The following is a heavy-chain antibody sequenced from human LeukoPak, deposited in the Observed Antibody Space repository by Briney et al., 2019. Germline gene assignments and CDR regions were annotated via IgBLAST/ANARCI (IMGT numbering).Heavy chain of an antibody. D-gene: IGHD4-23*01. CDR1: GGSISSGSYY. V-gene: IGHV4-61*02. CDR3: ASARPIYGGTYYYYYMDV. Sequence: SETLSLTCTVSGGSISSGSYYWSWIRQPAGKGLEWIGRIYTSGSTNYNPSLKSRVTISVDTSKNQFSLKLSSVTAADTAVYYCASARPIYGGTYYYYYMDVWGKGTTVTVSS. CDR2: IYTSGST. J-gene: IGHJ6*03.